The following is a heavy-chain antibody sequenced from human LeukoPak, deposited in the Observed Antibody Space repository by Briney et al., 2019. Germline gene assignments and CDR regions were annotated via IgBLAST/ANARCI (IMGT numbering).Heavy chain of an antibody. CDR1: GVSISSYY. CDR2: IYYGGST. Sequence: AETLSLTCTVSGVSISSYYWSWLRQPRGKGREWIVYIYYGGSTNYNPSLKSRVTISVDPSQNLYSLKLRSVTAADTAVYYCARVGGRQRDYWGQGTLVTVSS. CDR3: ARVGGRQRDY. J-gene: IGHJ4*02. D-gene: IGHD6-25*01. V-gene: IGHV4-59*01.